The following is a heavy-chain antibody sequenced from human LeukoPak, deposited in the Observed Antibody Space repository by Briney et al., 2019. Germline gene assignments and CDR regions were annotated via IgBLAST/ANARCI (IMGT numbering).Heavy chain of an antibody. CDR3: ATEGGSYHCLDYSHYAMAV. CDR2: IRADKGNK. Sequence: ASVKVSCKASGYTFTNYGISWVRQAPGQGLEWIGWIRADKGNKNYAQRLQGRVTMSPDTSTSTAYLELRSLRSDDTAVYYCATEGGSYHCLDYSHYAMAVWGQATTVTV. CDR1: GYTFTNYG. J-gene: IGHJ6*02. V-gene: IGHV1-18*01. D-gene: IGHD1-26*01.